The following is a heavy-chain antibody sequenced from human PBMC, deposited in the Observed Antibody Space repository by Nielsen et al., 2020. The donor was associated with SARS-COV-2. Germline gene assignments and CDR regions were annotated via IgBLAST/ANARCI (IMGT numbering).Heavy chain of an antibody. Sequence: GESLKISCAASGFTFSSYWMSWVRQAPGKGLEWVANIKQDGSEKYYVDSVKGRFTISRDNAKNSLYLQMNSLRAEDTAVYYCARDESSSWIETYVDYWGQGTLVTVSS. CDR1: GFTFSSYW. J-gene: IGHJ4*02. V-gene: IGHV3-7*01. D-gene: IGHD6-13*01. CDR2: IKQDGSEK. CDR3: ARDESSSWIETYVDY.